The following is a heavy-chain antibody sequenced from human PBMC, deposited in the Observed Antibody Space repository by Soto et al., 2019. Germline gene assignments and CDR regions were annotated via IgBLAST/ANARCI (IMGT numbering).Heavy chain of an antibody. D-gene: IGHD3-3*01. V-gene: IGHV3-30*18. CDR3: AKDPSGSYDYYSGMDV. J-gene: IGHJ6*02. Sequence: QVQLVESGGGVVQPGRSLRLSCAASGFTFSSYGIHWVRQSPGKGLEWVAVISYDGSNKYYADSVKGRFTISRDNSKNTLYLQMNSLRTEDTAVYYCAKDPSGSYDYYSGMDVWGQGTTVTVSS. CDR2: ISYDGSNK. CDR1: GFTFSSYG.